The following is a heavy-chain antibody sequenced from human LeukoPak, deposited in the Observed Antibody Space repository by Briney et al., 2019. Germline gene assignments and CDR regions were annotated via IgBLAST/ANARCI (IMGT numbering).Heavy chain of an antibody. CDR1: GGSISSYY. J-gene: IGHJ5*02. D-gene: IGHD4-17*01. V-gene: IGHV4-4*07. Sequence: SETLSLTCTVSGGSISSYYWSWVRQPAGQGLEWIGRIYTSGGANYNPSLKSRVTMSVDTSKNQFSPKLSSVTAADTAVYYCARDLIDYGDYDRPSNWFDPWGQGTLVTVSS. CDR3: ARDLIDYGDYDRPSNWFDP. CDR2: IYTSGGA.